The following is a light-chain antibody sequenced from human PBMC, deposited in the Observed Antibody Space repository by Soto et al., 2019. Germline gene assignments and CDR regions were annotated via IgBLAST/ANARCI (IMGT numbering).Light chain of an antibody. J-gene: IGLJ2*01. V-gene: IGLV1-44*01. CDR3: AACDDSLNGVV. CDR2: SSN. CDR1: SSNIGSNS. Sequence: QSVLTQPPSASGTPGQRVTISCSGSSSNIGSNSVNWYQQLPGTAPKLLVYSSNQRPSGVPDRFSGSKSGTSASLAISGLQSEDDAEYYCAACDDSLNGVVFGRGTKLTVL.